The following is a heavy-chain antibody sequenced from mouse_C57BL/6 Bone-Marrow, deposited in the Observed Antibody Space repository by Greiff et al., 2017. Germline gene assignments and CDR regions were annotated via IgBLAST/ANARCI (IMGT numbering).Heavy chain of an antibody. CDR3: ARYGSSSFAY. J-gene: IGHJ3*01. CDR1: GFTFSSYA. V-gene: IGHV5-4*03. CDR2: ISDGGSYT. Sequence: EVKLEESGGGLVKPGGSLKLSCAASGFTFSSYAMSWVRQTPEKRLEWVATISDGGSYTYYPDNVKGRFTISRDNAKNHLYLQMSHLKSEDTAMYYCARYGSSSFAYWGQGTLVTVSA. D-gene: IGHD1-1*01.